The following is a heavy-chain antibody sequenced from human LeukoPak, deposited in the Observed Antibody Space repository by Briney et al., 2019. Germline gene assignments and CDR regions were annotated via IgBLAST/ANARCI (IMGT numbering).Heavy chain of an antibody. J-gene: IGHJ3*02. D-gene: IGHD2-15*01. CDR2: IYYSGST. V-gene: IGHV4-59*01. CDR3: ARDDGGGGDAFDI. CDR1: GGSISSYY. Sequence: PSETLSLTCTVSGGSISSYYWSWIRQPPGKGLEWIGYIYYSGSTNYNPSLKSRVTISVDTSKNQFSLKLSSMTAADTAVYYCARDDGGGGDAFDIWGQGTMVIVSS.